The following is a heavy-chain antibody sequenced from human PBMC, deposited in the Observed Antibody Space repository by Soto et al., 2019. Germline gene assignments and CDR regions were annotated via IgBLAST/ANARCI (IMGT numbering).Heavy chain of an antibody. V-gene: IGHV1-3*01. J-gene: IGHJ4*02. CDR1: GYTFTSYA. CDR2: INAGNGNT. CDR3: ARPHDYGDYDYFDY. Sequence: ASVKVSCKASGYTFTSYAMHWVRQAPGQRLEWMGWINAGNGNTKYSQKFQGRVTITRDTSASTAYMELSSLRSEDTAVYYCARPHDYGDYDYFDYWGQGTLVTVSS. D-gene: IGHD4-17*01.